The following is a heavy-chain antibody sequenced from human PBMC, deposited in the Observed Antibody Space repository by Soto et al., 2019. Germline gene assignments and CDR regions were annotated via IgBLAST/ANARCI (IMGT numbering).Heavy chain of an antibody. V-gene: IGHV4-59*01. D-gene: IGHD3-3*01. CDR3: ARGGPYYDFWSGYYPYDYYYMDV. Sequence: SESLSLTCSVSGGSINIYYWSWIRQPPGKGLEWIGYIYYSGSTNYNPSLKSRVTISVDTSKNQFSLKLSSVTAADTAVYYCARGGPYYDFWSGYYPYDYYYMDVWGKGTTVTVSS. CDR2: IYYSGST. J-gene: IGHJ6*03. CDR1: GGSINIYY.